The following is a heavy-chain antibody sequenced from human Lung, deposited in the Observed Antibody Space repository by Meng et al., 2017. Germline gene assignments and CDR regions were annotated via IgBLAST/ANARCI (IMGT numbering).Heavy chain of an antibody. Sequence: QVQLSRVGAGILKPSETLSPTVVGFGGSLSDYYWSWIRQPPGKGLEGIGEINHRGSTNYNPSLESRATISVDTSQNNLSLKLSSVTAADSAVYYCARGPTTMAHDFDYWGQGTLVTVSS. J-gene: IGHJ4*02. D-gene: IGHD4-11*01. CDR2: INHRGST. CDR1: GGSLSDYY. V-gene: IGHV4-34*01. CDR3: ARGPTTMAHDFDY.